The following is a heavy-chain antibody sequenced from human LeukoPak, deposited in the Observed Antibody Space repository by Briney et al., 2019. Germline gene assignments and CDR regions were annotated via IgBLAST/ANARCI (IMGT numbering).Heavy chain of an antibody. Sequence: ASVKVSCKASGYTFTGYYMHCVRQAPGQGLGWMGWINPNSGGTNYAQKFQGRVTMTRDTSISTAYMELSRLRSDDTAVYYCARVGSTMVRGAPNYWGQGTLVTVSS. V-gene: IGHV1-2*02. J-gene: IGHJ4*02. D-gene: IGHD3-10*01. CDR3: ARVGSTMVRGAPNY. CDR2: INPNSGGT. CDR1: GYTFTGYY.